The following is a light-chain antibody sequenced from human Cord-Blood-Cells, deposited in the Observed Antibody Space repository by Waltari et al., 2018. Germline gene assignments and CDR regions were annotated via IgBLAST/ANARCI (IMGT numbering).Light chain of an antibody. J-gene: IGLJ3*02. CDR2: EGS. V-gene: IGLV2-23*01. Sequence: QSALTPPASVSGSPGQSITLSCTGTSSDVGSSNLVSWYQQYPGKAPKLMIYEGSKRPSGVSDRFSGSKSGNTASLTISGLYGEVEAGYFCWAYAGSSTWVFGGGTKLTVL. CDR1: SSDVGSSNL. CDR3: WAYAGSSTWV.